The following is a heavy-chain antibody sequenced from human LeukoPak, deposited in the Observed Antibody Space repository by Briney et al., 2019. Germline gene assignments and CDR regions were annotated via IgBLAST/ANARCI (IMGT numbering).Heavy chain of an antibody. J-gene: IGHJ5*02. Sequence: GGSLRLSCVASGFTFRSYSMNWVRQAPGKGLEWVSYISSSSSTIYYADSVKGRFTISRDNAKNSLYLQMNSLRAEDTAVYYCARAELDWFDPWGQGTLVTVSS. CDR3: ARAELDWFDP. V-gene: IGHV3-48*01. CDR2: ISSSSSTI. CDR1: GFTFRSYS. D-gene: IGHD3-10*01.